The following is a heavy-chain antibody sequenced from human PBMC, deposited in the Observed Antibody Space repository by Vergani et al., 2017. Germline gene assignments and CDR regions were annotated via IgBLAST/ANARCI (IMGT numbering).Heavy chain of an antibody. J-gene: IGHJ3*02. D-gene: IGHD5-12*01. CDR3: AKDLLATRRAILRITSRTHDAFDI. CDR2: ISGSGGST. Sequence: EVQLLESGGGLVQPGGSLRLSCAASGFTFSSYAMSWVRQAPGKGLEWVSAISGSGGSTYYADSVKGRFTISRDNSKNTLYLQMNSLRAEDTAVYYCAKDLLATRRAILRITSRTHDAFDIWGQGTMVTVSS. CDR1: GFTFSSYA. V-gene: IGHV3-23*01.